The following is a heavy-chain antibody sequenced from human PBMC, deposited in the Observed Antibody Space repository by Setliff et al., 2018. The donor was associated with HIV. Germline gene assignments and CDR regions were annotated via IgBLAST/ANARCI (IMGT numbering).Heavy chain of an antibody. J-gene: IGHJ3*02. Sequence: SVKVSCKASGGTFSNYAFSWVRQAPGKGLVWMGGLIPIVDITKSTQKFRDRVTFTADESTKTAQMELGGLSFEDTAVYYCAKGPNFENAFEIWGRGTVVTVSS. D-gene: IGHD2-8*01. CDR3: AKGPNFENAFEI. V-gene: IGHV1-69*10. CDR2: LIPIVDIT. CDR1: GGTFSNYA.